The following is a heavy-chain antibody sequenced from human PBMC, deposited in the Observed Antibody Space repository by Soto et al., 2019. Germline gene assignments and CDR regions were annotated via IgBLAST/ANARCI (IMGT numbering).Heavy chain of an antibody. CDR2: TSKDESNK. CDR1: GFTFSNYG. D-gene: IGHD3-22*01. V-gene: IGHV3-30*18. CDR3: AKGVDTGGYYYPYFDG. Sequence: HPGGSLRLSCTASGFTFSNYGMHWVRQAPGKGLEWVAVTSKDESNKNYADSVEGRFTISRDNSKKTLYLQMNSLRAEDTAVYYCAKGVDTGGYYYPYFDGWGQET. J-gene: IGHJ4*02.